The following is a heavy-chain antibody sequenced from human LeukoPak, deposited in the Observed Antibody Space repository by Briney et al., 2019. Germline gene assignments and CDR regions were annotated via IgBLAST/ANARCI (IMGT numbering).Heavy chain of an antibody. J-gene: IGHJ5*02. CDR3: ARLSGYSSGWYGGGYNWFDP. V-gene: IGHV1-69*13. CDR1: GYTFTSYA. CDR2: IIPIFGTA. Sequence: SVKVSCKASGYTFTSYAISWVRQAPGQGLEWMGGIIPIFGTANYAQKFQGRVTITADESTSTAYMELSSLRSEDTAVYYCARLSGYSSGWYGGGYNWFDPWGQGTLVTVSS. D-gene: IGHD6-19*01.